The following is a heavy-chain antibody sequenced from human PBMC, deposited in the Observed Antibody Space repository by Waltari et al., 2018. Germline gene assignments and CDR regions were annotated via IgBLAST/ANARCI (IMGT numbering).Heavy chain of an antibody. V-gene: IGHV1-69*02. CDR3: ATHYYDSSGYNFDD. J-gene: IGHJ4*02. CDR1: GGTFSSYT. CDR2: IIPILGLA. D-gene: IGHD3-22*01. Sequence: QVQLVQSGAEVKKPGSSVKVSCKASGGTFSSYTISWVRQAPGQGLEWMGRIIPILGLANYAHKLQGRVTITADKSTSTAYMELSSLRSEDTAVYYCATHYYDSSGYNFDDWGQGTLVTVSS.